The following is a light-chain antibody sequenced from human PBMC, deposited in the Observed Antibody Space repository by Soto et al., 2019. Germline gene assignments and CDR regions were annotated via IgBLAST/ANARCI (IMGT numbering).Light chain of an antibody. Sequence: DVQMTQSPSSLSASVGDRVTITCRASQSINNYLNWYQVKPGKAPRLLIYSASNLQGGVPSRFSGSGTGTDFTLTISSLEPEDFATYYCLQHNSYPLTFGGGTKVDIK. CDR3: LQHNSYPLT. CDR2: SAS. J-gene: IGKJ4*01. V-gene: IGKV1-39*01. CDR1: QSINNY.